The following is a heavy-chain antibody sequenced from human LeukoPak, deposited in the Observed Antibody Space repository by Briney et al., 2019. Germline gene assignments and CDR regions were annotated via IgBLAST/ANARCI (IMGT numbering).Heavy chain of an antibody. CDR2: IKQDGSEK. CDR1: GFTFSSYW. V-gene: IGHV3-7*03. D-gene: IGHD2-2*01. J-gene: IGHJ5*02. Sequence: GGSLRLSCAASGFTFSSYWMSWVRQAPGKGLEWVANIKQDGSEKYYVDSVKGRFTISRDNAKNSLYLQMNSLRAEDTAVYYCARDLVVPAAMADNWFDPWGQGTLVTVS. CDR3: ARDLVVPAAMADNWFDP.